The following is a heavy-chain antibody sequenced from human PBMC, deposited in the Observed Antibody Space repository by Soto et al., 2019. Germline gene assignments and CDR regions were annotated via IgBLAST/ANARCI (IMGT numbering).Heavy chain of an antibody. J-gene: IGHJ5*02. Sequence: QVQLVESGGGVVQPGRSLRLSCAASGFTFSSYGMHWVRQAPGKGLEWVAVIWYDGSNKYYADSVKGRFTISRDNSKNTLYLQMNSLRAEDTAVYYCARDNSSSWYGQTNWFEPWGQGTLVTVSS. CDR3: ARDNSSSWYGQTNWFEP. D-gene: IGHD6-13*01. V-gene: IGHV3-33*01. CDR1: GFTFSSYG. CDR2: IWYDGSNK.